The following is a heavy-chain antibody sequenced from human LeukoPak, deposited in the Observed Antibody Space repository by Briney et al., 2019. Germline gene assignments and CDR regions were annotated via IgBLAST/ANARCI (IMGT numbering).Heavy chain of an antibody. CDR3: ARLAPGNYDILTGDPKVVFDY. J-gene: IGHJ4*02. V-gene: IGHV4-59*01. Sequence: SETLSLTCTVSGGSISSFFWSWIRQPPGKGLVWIGYVHSSGSTKYNPSLKSRLIISVDVSKNQFSLKLRSVRVADTAVYYCARLAPGNYDILTGDPKVVFDYWGQGALVTVSS. CDR2: VHSSGST. CDR1: GGSISSFF. D-gene: IGHD3-9*01.